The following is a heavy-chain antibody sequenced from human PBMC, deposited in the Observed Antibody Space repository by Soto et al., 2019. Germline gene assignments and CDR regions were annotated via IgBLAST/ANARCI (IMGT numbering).Heavy chain of an antibody. CDR2: ISYDGSNK. V-gene: IGHV3-30*18. Sequence: GGSLRLSCAASGFTFSSYGMHWVRQAPGKGLEWVAVISYDGSNKYYADSVKGRFTISRDNSKNTLYLQMNSLRAEDTAVYYCAKDQITMVRGVEEYNWFDPWGQGTLVTVSS. CDR3: AKDQITMVRGVEEYNWFDP. CDR1: GFTFSSYG. J-gene: IGHJ5*02. D-gene: IGHD3-10*01.